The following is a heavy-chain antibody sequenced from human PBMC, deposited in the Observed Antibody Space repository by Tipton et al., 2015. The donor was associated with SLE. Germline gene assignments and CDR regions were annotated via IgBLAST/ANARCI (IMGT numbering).Heavy chain of an antibody. J-gene: IGHJ3*02. V-gene: IGHV3-30-3*01. CDR1: GFTFRTST. CDR2: ISYDGTYR. D-gene: IGHD6-13*01. Sequence: SLRLSCAASGFTFRTSTMHWVRQAPGKGLDWVASISYDGTYRYHADSVTGRFTISRDNSKNTLYLQMNSLRPEDTAVYYCAGELYSSSGSDTFDIWGQGTMITVSS. CDR3: AGELYSSSGSDTFDI.